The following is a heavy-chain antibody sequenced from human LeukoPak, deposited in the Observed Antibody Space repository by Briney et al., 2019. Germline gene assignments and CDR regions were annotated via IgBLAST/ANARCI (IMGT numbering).Heavy chain of an antibody. D-gene: IGHD4-17*01. Sequence: ASVKVSCKASGYTFTGYYMHWVRQAPGQGLEWMGWINPNSGGTNYALKFQGRVTMTRDTSISTAYMELSRLRSDDTAVYYCARDPPPIWPTVTYYFDYWGQGTLVTVSS. CDR3: ARDPPPIWPTVTYYFDY. CDR2: INPNSGGT. J-gene: IGHJ4*02. V-gene: IGHV1-2*02. CDR1: GYTFTGYY.